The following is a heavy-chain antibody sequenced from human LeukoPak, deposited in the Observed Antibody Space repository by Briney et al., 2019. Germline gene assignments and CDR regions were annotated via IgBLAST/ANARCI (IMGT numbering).Heavy chain of an antibody. J-gene: IGHJ4*02. D-gene: IGHD2-8*01. CDR1: GGSVSSGSYY. V-gene: IGHV4-61*01. Sequence: SETLSLTCTVSGGSVSSGSYYWSWIRQPPGKGLEWIGCIYYSGSTNYNPSLKSRVTMSVDTSKNQFSLKLSSVTAADTAVYYCARDPGVSYFDYWGQGTLVTVSS. CDR2: IYYSGST. CDR3: ARDPGVSYFDY.